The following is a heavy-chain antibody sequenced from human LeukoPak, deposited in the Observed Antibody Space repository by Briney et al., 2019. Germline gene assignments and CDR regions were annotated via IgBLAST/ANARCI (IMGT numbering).Heavy chain of an antibody. J-gene: IGHJ1*01. CDR2: ISGSGGST. D-gene: IGHD3-22*01. V-gene: IGHV3-23*01. CDR3: AKDRGITMIPSSEYFQH. Sequence: PGGSLRLSCAASGFTFSSYAMSWVRQAPGKGLEWVSGISGSGGSTYYADSVKGRFTISRDNSKNTLYLQMNSLRAEDTAVYYCAKDRGITMIPSSEYFQHWGQGTLVTVSS. CDR1: GFTFSSYA.